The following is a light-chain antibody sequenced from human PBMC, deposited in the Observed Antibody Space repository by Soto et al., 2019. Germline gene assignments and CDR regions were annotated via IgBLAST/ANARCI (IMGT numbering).Light chain of an antibody. Sequence: EIVLTQSPATLSLSPGERATLSCRASQSVNSRLAWYQHKPGQAPRLLIYAASNRAKGIPARFTGSGSGTEFTLTISRLEPEDFAVYYCHQRSSWSPYSFGQGTKVEIK. V-gene: IGKV3-11*01. J-gene: IGKJ2*03. CDR3: HQRSSWSPYS. CDR1: QSVNSR. CDR2: AAS.